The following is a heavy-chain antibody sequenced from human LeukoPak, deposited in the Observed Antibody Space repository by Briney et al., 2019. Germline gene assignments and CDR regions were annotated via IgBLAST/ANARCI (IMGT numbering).Heavy chain of an antibody. J-gene: IGHJ5*02. D-gene: IGHD3-22*01. CDR2: IIPIFGTA. CDR3: ATPLVSGYHPSVDWFDP. CDR1: GGTFSSYA. Sequence: ASVKVSCKASGGTFSSYAISWVRQAPGQGLEWMGGIIPIFGTANYAQKFQGRVTMTEDTSTDTAYMELSSLRSEDTAVYYCATPLVSGYHPSVDWFDPWGQGTLVTVSS. V-gene: IGHV1-69*06.